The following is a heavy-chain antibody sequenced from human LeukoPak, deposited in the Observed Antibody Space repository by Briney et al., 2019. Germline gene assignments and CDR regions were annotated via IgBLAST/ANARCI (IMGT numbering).Heavy chain of an antibody. V-gene: IGHV4-39*07. CDR1: GDSIGRINYF. CDR3: ARGREDIVLLPGTKRQSYYMDV. J-gene: IGHJ6*03. D-gene: IGHD2-2*01. CDR2: MSYSGHT. Sequence: PSETLSLTCTISGDSIGRINYFWGWIRQAPGKGLEWIVSMSYSGHTYYNPSLKSRVTTSIDTSKNQLSLNLKSVTAADTAVYYCARGREDIVLLPGTKRQSYYMDVWGKGTTVTVSS.